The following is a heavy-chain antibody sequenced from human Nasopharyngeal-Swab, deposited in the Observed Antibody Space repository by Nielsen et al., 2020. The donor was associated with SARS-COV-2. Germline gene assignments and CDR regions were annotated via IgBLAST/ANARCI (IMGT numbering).Heavy chain of an antibody. CDR3: ARVPVDLWSGSLDHFYYMDV. J-gene: IGHJ6*03. Sequence: GGSLRLSCAASGFTFSSYAMSWVRQAPGKGLDWVSSISSRPSYADSVTYADSVKGRFTISRDNAKSSLYLQMNSLRAEDTALYYCARVPVDLWSGSLDHFYYMDVWGKGTTVIVSS. D-gene: IGHD3-3*01. V-gene: IGHV3-21*01. CDR2: ISSRPSYA. CDR1: GFTFSSYA.